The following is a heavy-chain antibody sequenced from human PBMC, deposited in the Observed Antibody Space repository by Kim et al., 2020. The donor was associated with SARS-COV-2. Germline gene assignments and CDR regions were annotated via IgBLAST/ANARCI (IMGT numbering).Heavy chain of an antibody. Sequence: KSRVTISVDTSKNQFSLKLSSVTAADTAVYYCARHVYGSGSYYPDHVDYWVQGTLVTVSS. V-gene: IGHV4-59*08. J-gene: IGHJ4*02. D-gene: IGHD3-10*01. CDR3: ARHVYGSGSYYPDHVDY.